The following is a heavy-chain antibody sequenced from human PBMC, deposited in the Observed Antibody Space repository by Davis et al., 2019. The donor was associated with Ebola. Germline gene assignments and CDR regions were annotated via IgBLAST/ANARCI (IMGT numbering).Heavy chain of an antibody. CDR2: ISYDGSNK. J-gene: IGHJ3*02. Sequence: GESLKISCAASGFTFSSYGMHWVRQAPGKGLEWVAVISYDGSNKYYADSVKGRFTISRDNSKNTLYLQMNSLRAEDTAVYYCAKRKGYTADAFDIWGQGTMVTVSS. CDR3: AKRKGYTADAFDI. V-gene: IGHV3-30*18. D-gene: IGHD5-24*01. CDR1: GFTFSSYG.